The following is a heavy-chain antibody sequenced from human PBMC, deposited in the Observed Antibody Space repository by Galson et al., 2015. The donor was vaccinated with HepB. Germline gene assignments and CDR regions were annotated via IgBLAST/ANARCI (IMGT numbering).Heavy chain of an antibody. V-gene: IGHV7-4-1*02. Sequence: SVKVSCKASGYTFTSYAMNWVRQAPGQGLEWMGWINTNTGNPTYAQGFTGRFVFSLDTSVSTAYLQTSSLKAEDTAVYYCARGPPPTTKRAAPVGRSQSPPQYGLSDWGQGTLVTVSS. CDR1: GYTFTSYA. J-gene: IGHJ4*02. CDR3: ARGPPPTTKRAAPVGRSQSPPQYGLSD. D-gene: IGHD5-12*01. CDR2: INTNTGNP.